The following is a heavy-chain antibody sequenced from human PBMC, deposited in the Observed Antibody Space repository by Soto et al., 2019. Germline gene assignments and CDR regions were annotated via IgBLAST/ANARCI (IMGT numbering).Heavy chain of an antibody. Sequence: AXGSLRLSGAASGFIFDDFTIHCVRLVPGKGLQWVSYINWDGRIAMYADSVKGRFTISRDNTNNHLYLQMNSLRSDDTALYYCAKDEGAAVESPGDWGHGTLVTVSS. J-gene: IGHJ4*01. CDR2: INWDGRIA. CDR3: AKDEGAAVESPGD. D-gene: IGHD6-13*01. CDR1: GFIFDDFT. V-gene: IGHV3-43*01.